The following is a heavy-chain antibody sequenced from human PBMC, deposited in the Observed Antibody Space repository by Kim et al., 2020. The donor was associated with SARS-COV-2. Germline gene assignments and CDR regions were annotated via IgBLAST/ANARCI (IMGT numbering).Heavy chain of an antibody. Sequence: SVKVSCKASGGTFSSYTISWVRQAPGQGLEWMGRIIPILGIANYAQKFQGRVTITADKSTSTAYMELSSLRSEDTAVYYCASPPRSSYDYVWGSYRYDYWGQGTLVTVSS. D-gene: IGHD3-16*02. J-gene: IGHJ4*02. CDR1: GGTFSSYT. CDR2: IIPILGIA. V-gene: IGHV1-69*02. CDR3: ASPPRSSYDYVWGSYRYDY.